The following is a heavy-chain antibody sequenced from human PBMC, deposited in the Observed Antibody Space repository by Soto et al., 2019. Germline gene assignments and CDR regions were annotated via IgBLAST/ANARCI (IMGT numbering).Heavy chain of an antibody. J-gene: IGHJ6*02. CDR3: ARDYYGMDV. CDR1: GGSITSGGYS. CDR2: TYQSGSA. V-gene: IGHV4-30-2*06. Sequence: SETLSLTCTVSGGSITSGGYSWTWILQSPGKGLAWIGYTYQSGSAYYNPSLKSRVTISVDRSKNQFSPNLTSVTAADTAVYYCARDYYGMDVWGQGTTVTVSS.